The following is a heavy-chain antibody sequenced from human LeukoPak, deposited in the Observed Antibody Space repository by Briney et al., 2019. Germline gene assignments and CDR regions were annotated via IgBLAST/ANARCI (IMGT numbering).Heavy chain of an antibody. CDR1: GFTFSSYS. CDR2: ISSSSSYI. Sequence: GGSLRLSCAASGFTFSSYSMNWVRQAPGKGLEWVSSISSSSSYIYYADSVKGRFTISRDNAKNSLYLQMNSLRAEDTAVYYCARDDWAAAAIDYWGQGTLVTVSS. CDR3: ARDDWAAAAIDY. V-gene: IGHV3-21*01. J-gene: IGHJ4*02. D-gene: IGHD6-13*01.